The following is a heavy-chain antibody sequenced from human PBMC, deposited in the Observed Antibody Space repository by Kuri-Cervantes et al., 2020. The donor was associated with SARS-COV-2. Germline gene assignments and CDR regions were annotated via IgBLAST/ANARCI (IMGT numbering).Heavy chain of an antibody. CDR2: IYPGDSDT. CDR1: GYSFTSYW. Sequence: KVSCKGSGYSFTSYWIGWVRQMPGKGLEWMGIIYPGDSDTRYSPSFQGQVTISADKSISTAYLQWSSLKASDTAMYYCARRGYSYGNQDYYYGMDVWGQGNTVNVSS. V-gene: IGHV5-51*01. J-gene: IGHJ6*02. CDR3: ARRGYSYGNQDYYYGMDV. D-gene: IGHD5-18*01.